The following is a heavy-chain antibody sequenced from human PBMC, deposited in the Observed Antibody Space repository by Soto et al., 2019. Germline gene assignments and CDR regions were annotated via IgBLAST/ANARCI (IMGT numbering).Heavy chain of an antibody. CDR2: IYPGDSHT. J-gene: IGHJ3*02. CDR1: GYRFTSYW. V-gene: IGHV5-51*01. Sequence: GESLKISCQGSGYRFTSYWIGWVRQMPGKGLERMGIIYPGDSHTRYSPSIQGQVPISADKSSRTAYLQWSSLKASDTAMYYCARQHVIAASLGAGISLAFDIWGQGTMVTVSS. D-gene: IGHD3-10*01. CDR3: ARQHVIAASLGAGISLAFDI.